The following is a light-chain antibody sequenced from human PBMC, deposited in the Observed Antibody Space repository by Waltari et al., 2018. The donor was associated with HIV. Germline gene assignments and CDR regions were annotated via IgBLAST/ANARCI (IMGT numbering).Light chain of an antibody. CDR1: QGITYSR. V-gene: IGKV3D-15*01. CDR3: QQYDQYPRT. J-gene: IGKJ1*01. Sequence: DIVMTQSPATLSASPGERATLSCRASQGITYSRLAWYQQETGQAPRLLIYGASTRATGIPARFSGSESGTEFTLTISSLQSEDFAIYFCQQYDQYPRTFGQGTKVETK. CDR2: GAS.